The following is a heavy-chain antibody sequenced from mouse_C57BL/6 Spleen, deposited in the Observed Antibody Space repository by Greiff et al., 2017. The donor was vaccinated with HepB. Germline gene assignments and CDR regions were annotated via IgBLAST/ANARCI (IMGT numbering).Heavy chain of an antibody. D-gene: IGHD2-1*01. CDR3: ARERYGNSFDY. CDR2: IYPGSGST. CDR1: GYTFTSYW. J-gene: IGHJ2*01. Sequence: QVQLQQSGAELVKPGASVKMSCKASGYTFTSYWLTWVKQRPGQGLEWIGDIYPGSGSTNYNEKFKRKATLTVDTSSSTAYMQLSSLTSEDSAVYYCARERYGNSFDYWGQGTTLTVSS. V-gene: IGHV1-55*01.